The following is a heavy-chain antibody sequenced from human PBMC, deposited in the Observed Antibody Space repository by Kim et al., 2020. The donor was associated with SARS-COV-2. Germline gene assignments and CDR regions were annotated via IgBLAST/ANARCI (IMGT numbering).Heavy chain of an antibody. Sequence: GGSLRLSCAASGFAFSTYDMHWVRHRAGEGLEWVSTIGTTANTYYRGPVEGRFTISRDDANNALYLQKDSRRAEDTAVYYCTRVKGYSGNGYFDYWGQGSLVTVSS. CDR2: IGTTANT. CDR3: TRVKGYSGNGYFDY. CDR1: GFAFSTYD. V-gene: IGHV3-13*01. J-gene: IGHJ4*02. D-gene: IGHD5-12*01.